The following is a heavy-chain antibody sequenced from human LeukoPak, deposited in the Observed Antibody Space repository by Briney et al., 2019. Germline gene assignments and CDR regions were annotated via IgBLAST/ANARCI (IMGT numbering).Heavy chain of an antibody. J-gene: IGHJ4*02. CDR3: AKDEADDTSGYYGPLDY. CDR1: GFTFSSYA. CDR2: ISGSGGST. V-gene: IGHV3-23*01. D-gene: IGHD3-22*01. Sequence: GGSLRLSCAASGFTFSSYAMSWVRQAPGKGQEWVSVISGSGGSTFYADSVKGRFTISRDNSQNTLYLQMNSLRAEDTAIYYCAKDEADDTSGYYGPLDYWGQGTLVTASS.